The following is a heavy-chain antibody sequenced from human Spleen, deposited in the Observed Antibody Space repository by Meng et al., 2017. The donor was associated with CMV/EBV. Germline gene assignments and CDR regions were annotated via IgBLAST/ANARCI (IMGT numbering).Heavy chain of an antibody. CDR2: IANRADGYTT. V-gene: IGHV3-72*01. J-gene: IGHJ4*02. D-gene: IGHD3-3*01. CDR3: ARLDFWSGFDY. Sequence: GESLKISCAASGFTFSDHYMDWIRQAPGKGLEWVGRIANRADGYTTKYAASVKGRFTISRDDSKNTFYLQMNSLKTEDTAVYYCARLDFWSGFDYWGQGKLVTVSS. CDR1: GFTFSDHY.